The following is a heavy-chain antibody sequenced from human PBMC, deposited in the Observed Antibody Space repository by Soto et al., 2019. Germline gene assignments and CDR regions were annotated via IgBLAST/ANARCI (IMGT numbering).Heavy chain of an antibody. Sequence: EVQLVESGGGLVQPGRSLRLSCAASGFTFEDYAMHWVRQAPGKGLEWVSGINCNSGKIAYADSVKGRFTISRDNAQNSLFLQMNSLRTEDTALYYCAKDAADCSTTDCYGGFADWFDPWGQGTLVTVSS. J-gene: IGHJ5*02. CDR1: GFTFEDYA. V-gene: IGHV3-9*01. CDR3: AKDAADCSTTDCYGGFADWFDP. D-gene: IGHD2-2*01. CDR2: INCNSGKI.